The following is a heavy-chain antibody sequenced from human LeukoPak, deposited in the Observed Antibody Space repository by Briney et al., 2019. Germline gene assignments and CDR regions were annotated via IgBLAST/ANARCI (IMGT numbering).Heavy chain of an antibody. Sequence: GASVTVSCKASGGIFSSYAISWVRQAPGQGLEWMGGIIPIFGTADYAQKFQGRVTITADASTSTAYMELSSLRSEDTAVYYCARDSAYYGSGNRAFDIWGQGTMVTVSS. V-gene: IGHV1-69*13. CDR3: ARDSAYYGSGNRAFDI. CDR2: IIPIFGTA. CDR1: GGIFSSYA. J-gene: IGHJ3*02. D-gene: IGHD3-10*01.